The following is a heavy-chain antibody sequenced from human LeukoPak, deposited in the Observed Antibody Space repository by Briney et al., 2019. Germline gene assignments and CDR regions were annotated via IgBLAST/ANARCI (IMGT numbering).Heavy chain of an antibody. J-gene: IGHJ4*02. D-gene: IGHD3-10*01. V-gene: IGHV3-74*01. CDR3: AKVAKYYYGSETYYFFEH. CDR1: GFTSSSYW. Sequence: GGSLRLSCALSGFTSSSYWMHWVRQVPGKGLVWVSRINDDGTYTVYADSVKGRFTISRDNAKNTLYLQMNSLRGEDTAVYYCAKVAKYYYGSETYYFFEHWGQGTPVTASS. CDR2: INDDGTYT.